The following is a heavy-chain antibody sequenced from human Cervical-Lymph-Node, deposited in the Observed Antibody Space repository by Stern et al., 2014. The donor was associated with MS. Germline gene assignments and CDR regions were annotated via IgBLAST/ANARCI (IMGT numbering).Heavy chain of an antibody. CDR2: TIPIFGKA. J-gene: IGHJ4*02. V-gene: IGHV1-69*01. Sequence: VQLEESGAEVKKPGSSVKVSCKASGGTFSNHVISWVRQAPGQGLEWMGGTIPIFGKAIYAQKFQGRVTITADESTRAAYMELSSLRSEDMAVYYCARAAYSTSSYNYWGQGTLVTVSA. CDR3: ARAAYSTSSYNY. D-gene: IGHD2/OR15-2a*01. CDR1: GGTFSNHV.